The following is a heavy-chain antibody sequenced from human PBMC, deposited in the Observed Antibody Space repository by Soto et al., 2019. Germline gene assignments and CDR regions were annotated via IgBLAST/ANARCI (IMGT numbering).Heavy chain of an antibody. CDR1: GESVSSNTAS. CDR2: TYFRSKWYN. D-gene: IGHD5-12*01. J-gene: IGHJ5*02. Sequence: SHTLSLTCAISGESVSSNTASWNWIRQSPSRGLEWLGRTYFRSKWYNDYAVSLKSRIIINPDTSNNQFSLQLNSVTPEDTAVYFCAKGDNLGPKTGYAFDPWGQGIMVTVSS. V-gene: IGHV6-1*01. CDR3: AKGDNLGPKTGYAFDP.